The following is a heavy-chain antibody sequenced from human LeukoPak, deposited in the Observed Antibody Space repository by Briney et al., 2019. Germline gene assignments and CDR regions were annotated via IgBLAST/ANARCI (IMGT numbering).Heavy chain of an antibody. CDR2: MSHSGKTI. V-gene: IGHV3-11*01. Sequence: GGSLRLSCTASGFSFTDYYITWIRQSPGRGLEWISYMSHSGKTIPYADSVKGRFTISRDHDKNSQSLYLQMNSLSADDTAVYYSARAIEPSATGSIYYSCYYLDVWGKGTTVTVSS. D-gene: IGHD1-1*01. CDR3: ARAIEPSATGSIYYSCYYLDV. J-gene: IGHJ6*03. CDR1: GFSFTDYY.